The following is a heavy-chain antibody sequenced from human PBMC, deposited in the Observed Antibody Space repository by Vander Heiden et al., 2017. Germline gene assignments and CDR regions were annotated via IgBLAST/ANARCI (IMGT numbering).Heavy chain of an antibody. CDR3: AKDFGDNGFYYGLDV. V-gene: IGHV3-23*01. CDR2: ISGSGSNT. J-gene: IGHJ6*02. D-gene: IGHD1-20*01. CDR1: GLSFSSPA. Sequence: VPLLESGGGVVQLGGSLRLSCSSSGLSFSSPALNWLRQAPGKGLEWVSVISGSGSNTYYADSVKGRFTISRDNSKNTLYLQMSSLRAEDTAVYYCAKDFGDNGFYYGLDVWGQGTTVTVSS.